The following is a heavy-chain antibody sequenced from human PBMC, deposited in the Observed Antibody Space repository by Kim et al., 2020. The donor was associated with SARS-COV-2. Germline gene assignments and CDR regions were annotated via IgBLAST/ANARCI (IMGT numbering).Heavy chain of an antibody. CDR2: MNPNSGNT. J-gene: IGHJ3*02. V-gene: IGHV1-8*01. D-gene: IGHD3-9*01. Sequence: ASVKVSCKASGYTFTSYDINWVRQATGQGLEWMGWMNPNSGNTGYAQKFQGRVTMTRNTSISTAYMELSSLRSEDTAVYYCARLPRGGYFDWLYPGPGDAFDIWGQGTMVTVSS. CDR3: ARLPRGGYFDWLYPGPGDAFDI. CDR1: GYTFTSYD.